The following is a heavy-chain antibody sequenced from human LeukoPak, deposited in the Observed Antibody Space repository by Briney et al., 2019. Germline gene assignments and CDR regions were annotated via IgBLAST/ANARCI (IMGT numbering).Heavy chain of an antibody. Sequence: GGSLRLSCAASGFTFSIYGMSWVRQTPGKGLEWVSAISGSGGSIYDADSVKGRFTISRDNAKNSLYLQMNSLRAEDTAVYYCARAVKLHPVDYWGQGTLVTVSS. J-gene: IGHJ4*02. D-gene: IGHD4-17*01. CDR3: ARAVKLHPVDY. V-gene: IGHV3-23*01. CDR2: ISGSGGSI. CDR1: GFTFSIYG.